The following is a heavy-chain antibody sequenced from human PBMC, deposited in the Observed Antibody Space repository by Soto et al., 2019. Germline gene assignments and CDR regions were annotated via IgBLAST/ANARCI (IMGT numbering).Heavy chain of an antibody. Sequence: SETLSLTCTVSGGSISSYYWSWIRQPAGKGLEWIGRIYTSGSTNYNPSLKSRVTMSVDTSKDQFSLKLSSVTAADTAVYYCARDLSGSYAIVVAFDIWGQGTMVTVSS. D-gene: IGHD1-26*01. CDR2: IYTSGST. CDR3: ARDLSGSYAIVVAFDI. J-gene: IGHJ3*02. V-gene: IGHV4-4*07. CDR1: GGSISSYY.